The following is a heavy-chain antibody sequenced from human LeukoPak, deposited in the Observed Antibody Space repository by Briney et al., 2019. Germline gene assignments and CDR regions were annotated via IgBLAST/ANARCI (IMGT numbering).Heavy chain of an antibody. J-gene: IGHJ5*02. CDR1: GGSFSGYY. V-gene: IGHV4-34*01. Sequence: PSETLSLTCGVYGGSFSGYYWSWIRQPPGKGLEWIGEINHSGSTNYNPSLKSRVTISVDTSKNQFSLKLRSVTAADTAVYYCARGRYYYDSSGYYSWFDPWGQGTLVTVSS. CDR2: INHSGST. D-gene: IGHD3-22*01. CDR3: ARGRYYYDSSGYYSWFDP.